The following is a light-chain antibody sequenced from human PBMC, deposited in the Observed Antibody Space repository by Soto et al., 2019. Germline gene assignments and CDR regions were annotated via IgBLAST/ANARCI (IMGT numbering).Light chain of an antibody. CDR1: QGITSW. V-gene: IGKV1-5*01. CDR2: DAS. CDR3: QQYKTWT. J-gene: IGKJ1*01. Sequence: DIQMTQSPSTLSASVGDRVTITCRASQGITSWLAWYQQKPGKAPKLLIYDASSLESGVPTSFSGSGSGTEFTLTISSLQPDDFATYYCQQYKTWTFGQGTKVDI.